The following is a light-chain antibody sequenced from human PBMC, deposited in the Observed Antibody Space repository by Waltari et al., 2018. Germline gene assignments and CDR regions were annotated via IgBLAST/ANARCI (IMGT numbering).Light chain of an antibody. CDR1: SPNVRPTS. CDR3: AGWDDSLNGHIV. J-gene: IGLJ2*01. V-gene: IGLV1-47*01. CDR2: MNV. Sequence: QSVLPQPPSAAGTPGQTATISCSGSSPNVRPTSVYWYQQPPGTTPKLLLYMNVQRPSGVPVRFSGSRSGTSASLAISRLRSEDQANYYCAGWDDSLNGHIVFGGGTKLTVL.